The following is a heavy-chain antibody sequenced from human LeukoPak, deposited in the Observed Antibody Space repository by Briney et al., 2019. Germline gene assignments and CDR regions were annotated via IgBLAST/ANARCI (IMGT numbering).Heavy chain of an antibody. Sequence: SETLSLTCAVYGGSFSGYYWSWIRQPPGKGLEWIGEINHSGSTNHNPSLKSRVTISVDTSKNQFSLKLSSATAADTAVYYCARGTLRRYFDWLPSGSRLCFDYWGQGTLVTVSS. D-gene: IGHD3-9*01. CDR1: GGSFSGYY. V-gene: IGHV4-34*01. J-gene: IGHJ4*02. CDR3: ARGTLRRYFDWLPSGSRLCFDY. CDR2: INHSGST.